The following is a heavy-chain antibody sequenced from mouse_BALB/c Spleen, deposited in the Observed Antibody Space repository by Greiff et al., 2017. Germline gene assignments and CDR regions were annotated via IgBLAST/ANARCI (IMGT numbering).Heavy chain of an antibody. Sequence: VQLVESGPGLVAPSQSLSITCTVSGFSLTSYGVHWVRQPPGKGLEWLGVIWAGGSTNYNSALMSRLSISKDNSKSQVFLKMNSLQTDDTAMYYCARFYDYPFAYWGQGTLVTVSA. CDR3: ARFYDYPFAY. J-gene: IGHJ3*01. D-gene: IGHD2-4*01. CDR1: GFSLTSYG. V-gene: IGHV2-9*02. CDR2: IWAGGST.